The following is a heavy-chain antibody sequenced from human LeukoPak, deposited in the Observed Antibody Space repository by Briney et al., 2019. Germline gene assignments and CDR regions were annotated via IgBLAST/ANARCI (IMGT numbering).Heavy chain of an antibody. CDR2: INPNSGGT. CDR1: GYTFTSYD. J-gene: IGHJ4*02. CDR3: ARDPVGYCSGGSCFHPFDY. V-gene: IGHV1-2*02. D-gene: IGHD2-15*01. Sequence: GASVKVSCKASGYTFTSYDINWVRQATGQGLEWMGWINPNSGGTNYAQKFQGRVTMTRDTSISTAYMELSRLRSDDTAVYYCARDPVGYCSGGSCFHPFDYWGQGTLVTVSS.